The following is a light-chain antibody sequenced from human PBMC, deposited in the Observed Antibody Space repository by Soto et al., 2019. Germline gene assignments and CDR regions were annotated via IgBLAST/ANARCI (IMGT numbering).Light chain of an antibody. CDR1: SSDVGGYTY. CDR2: EVS. CDR3: SSYTTRNTVL. V-gene: IGLV2-14*01. Sequence: QSALTQPASVSGSPGQSITISCTGTSSDVGGYTYVSRYQQHPGRAPKLMIYEVSNRPSGVSNRFSGSKSGNTASLTISGLQAEDEADYYCSSYTTRNTVLFGGGTQLTVL. J-gene: IGLJ2*01.